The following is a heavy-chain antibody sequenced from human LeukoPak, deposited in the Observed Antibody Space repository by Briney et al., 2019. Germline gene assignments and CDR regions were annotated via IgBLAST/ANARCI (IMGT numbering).Heavy chain of an antibody. Sequence: GGSLRLSCAASGFTFSSYDMHWVRQAPGKGLERVAVISYDGSNKYYADSLKGRFTISRDNSKNTLFQQMNSLRAEDTAVYYCAKDPNDYGGNVFWGQGTLLTVSS. J-gene: IGHJ4*02. CDR1: GFTFSSYD. CDR2: ISYDGSNK. D-gene: IGHD4-23*01. V-gene: IGHV3-30*18. CDR3: AKDPNDYGGNVF.